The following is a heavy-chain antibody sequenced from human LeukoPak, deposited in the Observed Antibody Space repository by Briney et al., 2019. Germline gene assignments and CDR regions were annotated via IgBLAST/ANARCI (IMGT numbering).Heavy chain of an antibody. CDR1: GYTFTSND. D-gene: IGHD1-1*01. Sequence: ASVKVSCKASGYTFTSNDINWVRQAAGQGLEWMGWMNPRSGNAGYAQKFQGRVTMTRDTSISTAYMELSSLTSDDTAVYYCARIPQRVPHNWFDPWGQGTLVTVSS. CDR2: MNPRSGNA. V-gene: IGHV1-8*01. CDR3: ARIPQRVPHNWFDP. J-gene: IGHJ5*02.